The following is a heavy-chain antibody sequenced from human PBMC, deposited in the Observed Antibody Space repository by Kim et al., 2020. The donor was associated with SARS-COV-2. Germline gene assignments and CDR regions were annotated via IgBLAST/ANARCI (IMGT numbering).Heavy chain of an antibody. Sequence: DSVKGRFTISRDNSKNTLYLQMNSLRAEDTAVYYCAREDGGSGWSVEPYWGQGTLVTVSS. CDR3: AREDGGSGWSVEPY. V-gene: IGHV3-30*07. J-gene: IGHJ4*02. D-gene: IGHD2-15*01.